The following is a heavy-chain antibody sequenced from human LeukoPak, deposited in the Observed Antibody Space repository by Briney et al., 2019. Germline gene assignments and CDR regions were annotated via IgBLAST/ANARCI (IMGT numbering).Heavy chain of an antibody. CDR2: IYYNGYT. V-gene: IGHV4-59*01. CDR3: ARAYSSSWYWNWFDP. Sequence: SETLSLTCTVSGGSIGTYYWSWIRQPPGKGLEWIGYIYYNGYTDYNPSLKSRVTISVDTSKNQFSLKLSSVTAADTAVYYCARAYSSSWYWNWFDPWGQGTMVTVSS. D-gene: IGHD6-13*01. J-gene: IGHJ3*01. CDR1: GGSIGTYY.